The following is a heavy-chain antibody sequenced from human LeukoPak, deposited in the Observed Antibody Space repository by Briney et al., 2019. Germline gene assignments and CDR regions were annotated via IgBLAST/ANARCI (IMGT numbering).Heavy chain of an antibody. CDR2: IYYSGST. CDR3: ATGVDSSDSAFDI. CDR1: GGSISSYY. V-gene: IGHV4-59*01. D-gene: IGHD3-22*01. Sequence: TPSETLSLTCTVSGGSISSYYWSWIWQPPGKGLEWIGYIYYSGSTNYNPSLKSRVTISVDTSKNQFSLKLSSVTAADTAVYYCATGVDSSDSAFDIWGQGTMVTVSS. J-gene: IGHJ3*02.